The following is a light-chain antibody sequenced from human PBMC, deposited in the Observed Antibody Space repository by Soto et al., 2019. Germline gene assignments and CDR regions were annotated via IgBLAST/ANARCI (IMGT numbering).Light chain of an antibody. Sequence: QSVLTQPASVSGSPGQSITISCTGTSSDVGSYDAVSWYQHHPGKAPKLMIYEVNKRPSGVSYRFSGSKSGNTASLTISGLQAEDEADYYCCSYAGTSYVFGSGTKVTVL. CDR3: CSYAGTSYV. CDR2: EVN. J-gene: IGLJ1*01. CDR1: SSDVGSYDA. V-gene: IGLV2-23*02.